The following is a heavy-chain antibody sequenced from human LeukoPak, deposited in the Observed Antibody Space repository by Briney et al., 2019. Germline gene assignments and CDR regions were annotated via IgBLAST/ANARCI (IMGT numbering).Heavy chain of an antibody. CDR2: IYTSGST. CDR3: ARFLDYVLDH. D-gene: IGHD3/OR15-3a*01. V-gene: IGHV4-59*10. J-gene: IGHJ4*02. CDR1: GGSFSGYY. Sequence: NPSETLSLTCAVCGGSFSGYYWSWIRQPAGKGLEWIGRIYTSGSTNYNPSLKSRVTISVDTSKNHFSLKLSSVTAADTAVYYCARFLDYVLDHWGQGTLVTVSS.